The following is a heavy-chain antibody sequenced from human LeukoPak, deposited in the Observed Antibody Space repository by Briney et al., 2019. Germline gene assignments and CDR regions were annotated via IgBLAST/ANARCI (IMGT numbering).Heavy chain of an antibody. D-gene: IGHD6-19*01. Sequence: ASVNVSCKTSGYTFTNYGISWVRQAPGQGLEWMGWVSGYNGNPRYAQKVQGRVTMTTDTSTNTAYMEVNSLRSDDTAIYYCARDPSLAVAGIRLFDYWGQGTLVIVSS. CDR2: VSGYNGNP. J-gene: IGHJ4*02. V-gene: IGHV1-18*01. CDR3: ARDPSLAVAGIRLFDY. CDR1: GYTFTNYG.